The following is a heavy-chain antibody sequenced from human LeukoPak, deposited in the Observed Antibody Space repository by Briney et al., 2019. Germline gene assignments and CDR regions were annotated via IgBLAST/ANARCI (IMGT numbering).Heavy chain of an antibody. CDR1: GYRFTSYW. CDR2: IYPGESDT. J-gene: IGHJ5*02. V-gene: IGHV5-51*01. Sequence: GESLKISCKGSGYRFTSYWIGWVRPMPGKGVEWMGIIYPGESDTRYSPSFQGQVTISADKSISNTYLQWSSLKASDTAMYYCARPVVPAATGGWFDPWGQGTLVTVSS. CDR3: ARPVVPAATGGWFDP. D-gene: IGHD2-2*01.